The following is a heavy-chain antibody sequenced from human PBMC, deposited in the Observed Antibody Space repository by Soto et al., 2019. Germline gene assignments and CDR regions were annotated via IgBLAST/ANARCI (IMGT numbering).Heavy chain of an antibody. V-gene: IGHV3-15*01. D-gene: IGHD6-19*01. Sequence: GGSLKLSCAASGFTFSNAWMSWVRQAPGKGLEWVGRIKSKTDGGTTDYAAPVKGRFTISRDDSKNTLYLQMNSLKTEDTAVYYCTTDLGAVAGTEWGQGTLVTVSS. CDR1: GFTFSNAW. CDR2: IKSKTDGGTT. J-gene: IGHJ4*02. CDR3: TTDLGAVAGTE.